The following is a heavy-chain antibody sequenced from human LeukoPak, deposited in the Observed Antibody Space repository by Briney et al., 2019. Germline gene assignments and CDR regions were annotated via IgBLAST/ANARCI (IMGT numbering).Heavy chain of an antibody. V-gene: IGHV4-61*01. CDR1: GGSINSTNYY. CDR2: IYYSGST. D-gene: IGHD3-22*01. J-gene: IGHJ4*02. CDR3: AREYYDSSGFFHF. Sequence: SETLSLTCTVSGGSINSTNYYWGWIRQPPGKGLEWIGYIYYSGSTNYNPSLKSRVTISVDASKNQFSLKLSSVTAADTAVYYCAREYYDSSGFFHFWGQGTLVTVSS.